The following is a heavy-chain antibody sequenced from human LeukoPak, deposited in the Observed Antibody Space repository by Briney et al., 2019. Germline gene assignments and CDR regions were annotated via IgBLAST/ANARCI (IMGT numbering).Heavy chain of an antibody. J-gene: IGHJ3*02. CDR1: GHTFTSNY. Sequence: ASVKVSCKASGHTFTSNYMHWVRQAPGQGLEWMGIINPSGGSTSYAQKFQGTVTMTRDTSTSTVYMELSSLRSEDTAVYYCARLTYNWNDKGAFDIWGQGTMVTVSS. CDR2: INPSGGST. CDR3: ARLTYNWNDKGAFDI. V-gene: IGHV1-46*01. D-gene: IGHD1-20*01.